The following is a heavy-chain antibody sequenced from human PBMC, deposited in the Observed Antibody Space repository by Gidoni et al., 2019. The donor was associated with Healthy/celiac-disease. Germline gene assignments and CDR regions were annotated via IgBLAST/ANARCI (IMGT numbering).Heavy chain of an antibody. J-gene: IGHJ6*02. CDR2: IDPSDSYT. Sequence: EVQLVQSGAEVKKPGESLRISCKGSGYSFTSYWISWVRQMPGKGLEWMGRIDPSDSYTNYSPSFQGHVTISVDKSISTAYLQWSSLKASDTAMYYCARPRYDFWSQKWDYYYYGMDVWGQGTTVTVSS. CDR1: GYSFTSYW. V-gene: IGHV5-10-1*03. CDR3: ARPRYDFWSQKWDYYYYGMDV. D-gene: IGHD3-3*01.